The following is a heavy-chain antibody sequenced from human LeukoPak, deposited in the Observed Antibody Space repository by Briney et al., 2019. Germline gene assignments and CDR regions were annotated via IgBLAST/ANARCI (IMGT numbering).Heavy chain of an antibody. CDR2: INHSGST. CDR3: VSTMIVVGIDY. D-gene: IGHD3-22*01. Sequence: SETLSLTCAVYGGSFSGYYWSWIRQPPGKGLEWIGEINHSGSTYYNPSLKSRVTISVDTSKNQFSLKLSSVTAADTAVYYCVSTMIVVGIDYWGQGTLVTVSS. J-gene: IGHJ4*02. V-gene: IGHV4-34*01. CDR1: GGSFSGYY.